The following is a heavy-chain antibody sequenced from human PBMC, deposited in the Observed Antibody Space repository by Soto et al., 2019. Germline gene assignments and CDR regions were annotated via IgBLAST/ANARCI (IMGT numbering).Heavy chain of an antibody. CDR2: IYYSGCT. CDR1: GGSISSGDYY. V-gene: IGHV4-30-4*01. Sequence: PSETLSLTCTVSGGSISSGDYYWSWIRQPPGKGLEWIGYIYYSGCTYYNPSLKSRVTISVDTSKNQFSLKLSSVTAADTAVYYCARVGGFGATTIDYWGQGTLVTVSS. D-gene: IGHD3-10*01. CDR3: ARVGGFGATTIDY. J-gene: IGHJ4*02.